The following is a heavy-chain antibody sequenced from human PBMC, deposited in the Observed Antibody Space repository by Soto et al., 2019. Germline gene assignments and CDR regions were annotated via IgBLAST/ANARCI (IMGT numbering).Heavy chain of an antibody. J-gene: IGHJ3*02. CDR1: GGSISSGDYY. Sequence: PSETLSLTCTVSGGSISSGDYYWSWIRQPPGKGLEWIGYIYYSGSTFYNPSLKNRVTISLDRSENQIPLKLRSVTAADTAVYYCVRVYYYDSSGYFRPADAFDIWGQGTRVTVSS. V-gene: IGHV4-30-4*01. D-gene: IGHD3-22*01. CDR3: VRVYYYDSSGYFRPADAFDI. CDR2: IYYSGST.